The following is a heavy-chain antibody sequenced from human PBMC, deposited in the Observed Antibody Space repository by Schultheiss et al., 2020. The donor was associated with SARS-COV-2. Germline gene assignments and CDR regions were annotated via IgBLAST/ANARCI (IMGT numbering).Heavy chain of an antibody. CDR2: IYTSGST. J-gene: IGHJ5*02. CDR3: AREPSSSWYGNWFDP. CDR1: GGSISSYY. D-gene: IGHD6-13*01. Sequence: LSLTCTVSGGSISSYYWSWIRQPAGKGLEWIGRIYTSGSTNYNPSLKSRVTMSVDTSKNQFSLKLSSVTAADTAVYYCAREPSSSWYGNWFDPWGQGTLVTVSS. V-gene: IGHV4-4*07.